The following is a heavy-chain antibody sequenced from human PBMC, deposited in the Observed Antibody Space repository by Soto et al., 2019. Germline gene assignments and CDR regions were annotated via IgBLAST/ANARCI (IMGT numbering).Heavy chain of an antibody. Sequence: ASVKVSCKASGYTSTSYDINWVRQATGQGLEWMGWMNPNSGNTGYAQKFQGRVTMTRNTSISTAYMELSSLRSEDTAVYYCARLAAAGMGIDYWGQGTLVTVSS. D-gene: IGHD6-13*01. V-gene: IGHV1-8*01. J-gene: IGHJ4*02. CDR3: ARLAAAGMGIDY. CDR1: GYTSTSYD. CDR2: MNPNSGNT.